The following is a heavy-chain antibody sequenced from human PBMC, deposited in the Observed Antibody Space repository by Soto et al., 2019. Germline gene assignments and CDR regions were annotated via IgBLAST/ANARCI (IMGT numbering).Heavy chain of an antibody. D-gene: IGHD2-15*01. CDR1: GFTFSSYD. J-gene: IGHJ6*02. CDR2: IGTAGDT. V-gene: IGHV3-13*01. CDR3: ARQLLRRCSGGSCNYYYYGMDV. Sequence: GGSLRLSCAASGFTFSSYDMHWVRQATGKGLEWVSAIGTAGDTYYPGSVKGRFTISRENAKNSLYLQMNSLRAEDTAVYYCARQLLRRCSGGSCNYYYYGMDVWGQGTTVTVSS.